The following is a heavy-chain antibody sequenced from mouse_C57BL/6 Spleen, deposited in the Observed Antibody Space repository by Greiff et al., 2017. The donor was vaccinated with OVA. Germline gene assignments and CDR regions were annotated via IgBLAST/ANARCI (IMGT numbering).Heavy chain of an antibody. CDR1: GYTFTDYY. CDR2: INPNNGGT. J-gene: IGHJ2*01. D-gene: IGHD2-5*01. Sequence: EVQLQQSGPELVKPGASVKISCKASGYTFTDYYMNWVKQSHGKSLEWIGDINPNNGGTSYNQKFKGKATLTVDKSSSTAYMELRSLTSEDSAVYYCATYYSNYLYYFDYWGQGTTLTVSS. V-gene: IGHV1-26*01. CDR3: ATYYSNYLYYFDY.